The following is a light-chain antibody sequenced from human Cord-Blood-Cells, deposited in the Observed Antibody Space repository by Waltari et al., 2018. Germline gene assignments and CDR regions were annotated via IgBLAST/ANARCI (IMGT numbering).Light chain of an antibody. V-gene: IGLV4-60*03. CDR1: SGHSSYI. Sequence: QPVLTQSSSASASLGSSVKLTCTLSSGHSSYIIPWHQQQPGKAPRYLMKLEGSGSYNKGSGVPDRFSGSVSGADRYLTISNLQSEDEADYYCETWDSNTRVFGGGTKLTVL. CDR3: ETWDSNTRV. CDR2: LEGSGSY. J-gene: IGLJ3*02.